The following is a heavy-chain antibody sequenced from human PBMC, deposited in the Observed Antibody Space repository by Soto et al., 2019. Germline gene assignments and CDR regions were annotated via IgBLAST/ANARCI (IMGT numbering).Heavy chain of an antibody. J-gene: IGHJ5*02. CDR2: ISAYNGNT. V-gene: IGHV1-18*01. D-gene: IGHD3-9*01. CDR3: ARDSRYYDILTGSGGFDP. Sequence: GASVKVSCKTSGYTFTSYGISWVRQAPGQGLEWMGWISAYNGNTNYAQKLQGRVTMTTDTSTSTAYMELRSLRSDDTAVYYCARDSRYYDILTGSGGFDPWGQGTLVTVSS. CDR1: GYTFTSYG.